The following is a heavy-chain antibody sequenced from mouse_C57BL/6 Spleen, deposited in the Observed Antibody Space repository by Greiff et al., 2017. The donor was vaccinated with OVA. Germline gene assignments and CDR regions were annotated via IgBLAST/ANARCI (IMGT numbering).Heavy chain of an antibody. CDR2: IYPRDGST. CDR3: ARRRDYGKEFCDY. J-gene: IGHJ2*01. D-gene: IGHD1-1*01. Sequence: QVQLKESGPELVKPGASVKLSCKASGYTFTSYDINWVKQRPGQGLEWIGWIYPRDGSTKYNEKFKGKATLTVDTSSSTAYMELHSLTSEDSAVYFCARRRDYGKEFCDYWGQGTTLTVSS. V-gene: IGHV1-85*01. CDR1: GYTFTSYD.